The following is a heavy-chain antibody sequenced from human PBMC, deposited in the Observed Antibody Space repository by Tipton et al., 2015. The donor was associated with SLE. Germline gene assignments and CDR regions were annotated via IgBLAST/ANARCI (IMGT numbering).Heavy chain of an antibody. Sequence: SGLTFSTHGMHWVRQAPGKGLEWVAIIWYDGSNKYYADSVKGRFTISRDNSKNTLFLQMNNLRAEDTAVYYCARAGGTLVRGVMTSIYGMDVWGQGTTVIVSS. CDR2: IWYDGSNK. CDR3: ARAGGTLVRGVMTSIYGMDV. V-gene: IGHV3-33*01. D-gene: IGHD3-10*01. J-gene: IGHJ6*02. CDR1: GLTFSTHG.